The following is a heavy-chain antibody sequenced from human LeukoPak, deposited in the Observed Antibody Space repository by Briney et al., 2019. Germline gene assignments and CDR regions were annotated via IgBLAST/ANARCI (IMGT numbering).Heavy chain of an antibody. CDR2: ISYDGSDK. CDR1: GFTFSSYG. V-gene: IGHV3-30*18. Sequence: GGSLRLSCAASGFTFSSYGMHWVRQAPGKGLDWVAIISYDGSDKYYADSVKGRFTISRDNSKNTLYVQMNSLRAEDTAIYYCAKDGALRQWLVSGDYYYGMDVWGKGTTVTVSS. D-gene: IGHD6-19*01. J-gene: IGHJ6*04. CDR3: AKDGALRQWLVSGDYYYGMDV.